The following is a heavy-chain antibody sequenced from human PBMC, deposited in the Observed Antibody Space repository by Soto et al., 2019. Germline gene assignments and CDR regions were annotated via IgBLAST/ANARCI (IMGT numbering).Heavy chain of an antibody. CDR3: ARGSDYGDSPGYYYYMDV. Sequence: GASVKVSCKASGYTFTGYYMHWVRQAPGQGLEWMGWINPNSGGTNYAQKFQGWVTMTRDTSISTAYMELSRLRSDDTAVYYCARGSDYGDSPGYYYYMDVWGKGTTVTVSS. J-gene: IGHJ6*03. CDR1: GYTFTGYY. CDR2: INPNSGGT. V-gene: IGHV1-2*04. D-gene: IGHD4-17*01.